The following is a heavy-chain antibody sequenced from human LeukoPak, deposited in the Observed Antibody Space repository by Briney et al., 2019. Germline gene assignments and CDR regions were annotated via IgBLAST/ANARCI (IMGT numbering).Heavy chain of an antibody. Sequence: GASVNVSCKASGYTFTRYYIHWVRQAPGQGLEWMGIIDPSGGSRSYAQKFQGRVTITRDTSTSTVYMELSSLRSEDTAVYYCARDKSGTTQGDSDYWGQGTLVTVSS. CDR1: GYTFTRYY. V-gene: IGHV1-46*01. CDR3: ARDKSGTTQGDSDY. J-gene: IGHJ4*02. CDR2: IDPSGGSR. D-gene: IGHD1-1*01.